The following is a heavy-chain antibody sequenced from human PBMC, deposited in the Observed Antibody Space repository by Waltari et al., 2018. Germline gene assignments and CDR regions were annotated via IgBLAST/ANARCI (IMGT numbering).Heavy chain of an antibody. CDR1: EYNFAGYY. CDR3: ARGTEGYNQ. CDR2: INTNNGDT. V-gene: IGHV1-2*02. Sequence: QVHLVQSGAEVKKPGASLKVSCKAPEYNFAGYYIHWVRQAPGGGLEWMGWINTNNGDTNYAQKFQGRVTMTRETSITTAYMEVSSLTSADTAVYYCARGTEGYNQWGQGTLVTVSS. J-gene: IGHJ4*02. D-gene: IGHD5-12*01.